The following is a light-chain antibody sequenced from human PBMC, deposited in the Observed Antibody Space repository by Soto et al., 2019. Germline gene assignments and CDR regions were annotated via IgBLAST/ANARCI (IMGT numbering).Light chain of an antibody. CDR1: QSITIW. Sequence: DIQMTQSPSTLSASVGDRVTITCRASQSITIWLAWYQQKPGKAPKLLIFDASSLESGVPSRFSGSGSGTEFTLTISSLQPDDFATYYCQQYNSYSWTVGQGTKVEIK. CDR2: DAS. CDR3: QQYNSYSWT. V-gene: IGKV1-5*01. J-gene: IGKJ1*01.